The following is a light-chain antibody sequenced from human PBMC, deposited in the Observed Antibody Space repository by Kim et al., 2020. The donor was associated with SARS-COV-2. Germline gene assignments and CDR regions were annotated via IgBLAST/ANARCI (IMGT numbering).Light chain of an antibody. V-gene: IGKV3-15*01. CDR1: QSISSN. Sequence: VSPGETAPLPCRAGQSISSNLAWYQQKPGQAPRLLIYDASARATGIPARFSGSGSGTEFTLTIDSLQSEDFAVYYCQQYHNWPLTFGGGTKVDIK. CDR2: DAS. J-gene: IGKJ4*01. CDR3: QQYHNWPLT.